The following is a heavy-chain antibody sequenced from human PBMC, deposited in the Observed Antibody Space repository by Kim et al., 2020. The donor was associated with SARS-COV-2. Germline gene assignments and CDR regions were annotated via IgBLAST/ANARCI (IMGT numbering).Heavy chain of an antibody. Sequence: GESLKISCKGSGYSFTSYWIGWVRQMPGKGLEWMGIIYPDDSDTRYSPSFQGQVTISADKSISTAYLQWSSLKASDTAMYYCARHTGGDLPSPVYYYGMDVWGQGTTVTVSS. CDR2: IYPDDSDT. J-gene: IGHJ6*02. D-gene: IGHD2-2*01. V-gene: IGHV5-51*01. CDR1: GYSFTSYW. CDR3: ARHTGGDLPSPVYYYGMDV.